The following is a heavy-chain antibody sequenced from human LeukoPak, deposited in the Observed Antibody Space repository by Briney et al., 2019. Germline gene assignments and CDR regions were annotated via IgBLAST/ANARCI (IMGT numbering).Heavy chain of an antibody. J-gene: IGHJ4*02. CDR1: GGSISSYY. D-gene: IGHD3-22*01. CDR3: AREVSGYYDSSGYYQILYYFDY. CDR2: IYTSGST. Sequence: SETLSLTCTVFGGSISSYYWSWIRQPAGKGLEWIGRIYTSGSTNYNPSLKSRVTMSVDTSKNQFSLKLSSVTAADTAVYYCAREVSGYYDSSGYYQILYYFDYWGQGTLVTVSS. V-gene: IGHV4-4*07.